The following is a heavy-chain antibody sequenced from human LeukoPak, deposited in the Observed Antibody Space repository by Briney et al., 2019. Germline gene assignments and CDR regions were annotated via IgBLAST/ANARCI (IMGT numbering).Heavy chain of an antibody. CDR3: ARTLWQYYFDY. Sequence: SETLSLTCTVSGGSISSSYWSWIRQPAGKGLEWIGLIYTTGTTNYNPSLKSRVSLSLDTSKNQFFLKRRSVTAADTAVYFCARTLWQYYFDYWGQGTLVTVSS. D-gene: IGHD3-10*01. V-gene: IGHV4-4*07. CDR2: IYTTGTT. J-gene: IGHJ4*02. CDR1: GGSISSSY.